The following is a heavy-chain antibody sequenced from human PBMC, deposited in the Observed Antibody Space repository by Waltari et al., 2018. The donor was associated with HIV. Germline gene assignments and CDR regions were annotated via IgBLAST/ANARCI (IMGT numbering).Heavy chain of an antibody. CDR3: TGQGGIATFGVVVDV. Sequence: EVQLGESGGVLVQPGGSLKRSCAASGFTFSVSAIHCVPQASGKGLEWIGRIRNKANSYATAYAASVKGRFTVSRDDSKNTAFLQMSSLKIEDTAVYYCTGQGGIATFGVVVDVWGQGTTVIV. CDR1: GFTFSVSA. CDR2: IRNKANSYAT. J-gene: IGHJ6*02. D-gene: IGHD3-3*01. V-gene: IGHV3-73*01.